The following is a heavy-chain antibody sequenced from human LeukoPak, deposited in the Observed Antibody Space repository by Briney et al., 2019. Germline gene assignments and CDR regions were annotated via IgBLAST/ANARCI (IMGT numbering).Heavy chain of an antibody. V-gene: IGHV3-30*18. Sequence: GRSLRLSCAASGFTFSSYGMHWVRQAPGKGLEWVAVISYDGSNKYYADSVKGRFTISRDNSKNTLYLQMSSLRAEDTAAYYCAKDGNWARFENWGQGTLVTVSS. CDR1: GFTFSSYG. J-gene: IGHJ4*02. CDR3: AKDGNWARFEN. D-gene: IGHD7-27*01. CDR2: ISYDGSNK.